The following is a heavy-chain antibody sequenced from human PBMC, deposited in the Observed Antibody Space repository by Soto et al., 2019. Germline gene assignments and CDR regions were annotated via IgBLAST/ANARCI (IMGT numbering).Heavy chain of an antibody. CDR1: GFTFSRYW. CDR2: INSDGSST. D-gene: IGHD3-3*01. CDR3: ARGEIFGVVIYAFEI. V-gene: IGHV3-74*01. J-gene: IGHJ3*02. Sequence: EVQLVESGGGLVQPGGSLRLSCAASGFTFSRYWIHWVRQAPGKGLVWVSRINSDGSSTTYADSVKGRFTISRDNAKNTLYLRMSSLRAEDTAVYYCARGEIFGVVIYAFEIWGQGTMVTVSS.